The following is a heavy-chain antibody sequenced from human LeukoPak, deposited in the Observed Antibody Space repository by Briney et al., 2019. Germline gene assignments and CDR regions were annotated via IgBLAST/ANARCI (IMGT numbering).Heavy chain of an antibody. Sequence: GGSLRLSCAASGFTVSGNYMSWVRLAPGKGLEWVSVIYSGGSTYYADSVKGRFTISRDNSKNTLYLQMNSLRAEDTAVYYCATARGLDIVATSDYYGMDVWGQGTTVTVSS. J-gene: IGHJ6*02. CDR3: ATARGLDIVATSDYYGMDV. CDR2: IYSGGST. D-gene: IGHD5-12*01. V-gene: IGHV3-53*01. CDR1: GFTVSGNY.